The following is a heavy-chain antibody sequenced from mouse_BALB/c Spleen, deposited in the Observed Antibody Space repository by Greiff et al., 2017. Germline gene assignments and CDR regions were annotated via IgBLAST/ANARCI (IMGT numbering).Heavy chain of an antibody. D-gene: IGHD1-1*01. CDR3: ASYYGSSPAWFAY. V-gene: IGHV14-3*02. Sequence: EVKLQESGAELVKPGASVKLSCTASGFNIKDTYMHWVKQRPEQGLEWIGRIDPANGNTKYDPKFQGKATITADTSSNTAYLQLSSLTSEDTAVYYCASYYGSSPAWFAYWGQGTLVTVSA. CDR1: GFNIKDTY. J-gene: IGHJ3*01. CDR2: IDPANGNT.